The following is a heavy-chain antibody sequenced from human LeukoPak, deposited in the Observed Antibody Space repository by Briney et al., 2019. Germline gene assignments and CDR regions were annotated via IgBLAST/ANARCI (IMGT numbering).Heavy chain of an antibody. V-gene: IGHV3-33*01. J-gene: IGHJ4*02. D-gene: IGHD3-10*01. CDR1: GFTFSSYG. Sequence: GGSLRLSCAASGFTFSSYGMHWVRQAPGKGLEWVAVIWYDGSNKYYADSVKGRFTISRDNSKNTLYLQMNSLRAEDTAVYYCASDRDGSGSALGDWGQGTLVTVSS. CDR2: IWYDGSNK. CDR3: ASDRDGSGSALGD.